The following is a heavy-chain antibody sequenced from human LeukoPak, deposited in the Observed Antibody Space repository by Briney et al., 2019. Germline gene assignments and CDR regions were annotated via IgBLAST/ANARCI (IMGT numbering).Heavy chain of an antibody. D-gene: IGHD3-22*01. Sequence: PGGSLRLSCAASGFTFSDYYMSWIRQAPGKGLEWVSYISSSGSTIYYADSVKGRFTISRDNAKNSLYLQMNSLRAEDTAVYYCARAGWYYDSSGYHYPLDYWGQGTLVTVSS. J-gene: IGHJ4*02. CDR2: ISSSGSTI. CDR3: ARAGWYYDSSGYHYPLDY. CDR1: GFTFSDYY. V-gene: IGHV3-11*04.